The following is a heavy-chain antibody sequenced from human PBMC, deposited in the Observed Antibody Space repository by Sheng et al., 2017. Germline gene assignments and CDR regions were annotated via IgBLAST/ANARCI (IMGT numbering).Heavy chain of an antibody. CDR2: INHSGST. J-gene: IGHJ6*02. Sequence: QVQLQQWGAGLLKPSETLSLTCAVYGGSFSGYYWSWIRQPPGKGLEWIGEINHSGSTNYNPSLKSRVTISVDTSKNQFSLKLSSVTAADTAVYYCARGRGYDFPGPYGMDVWGQGTTVTVSS. CDR3: ARGRGYDFPGPYGMDV. D-gene: IGHD3-3*01. V-gene: IGHV4-34*01. CDR1: GGSFSGYY.